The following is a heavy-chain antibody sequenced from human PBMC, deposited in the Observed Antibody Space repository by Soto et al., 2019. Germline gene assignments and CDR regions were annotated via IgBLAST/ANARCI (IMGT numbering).Heavy chain of an antibody. CDR3: ARDTQYYYDSSGYMDPDY. D-gene: IGHD3-22*01. Sequence: ASVKVSCKASGYTFTSYGISWVRQAPGQGLEWMGWISAYNGNTNYAQKLQGRVTMTTDTSTSTAYMELRSLRSDDTAVYYCARDTQYYYDSSGYMDPDYWGQGTLVTLSS. J-gene: IGHJ4*02. V-gene: IGHV1-18*01. CDR1: GYTFTSYG. CDR2: ISAYNGNT.